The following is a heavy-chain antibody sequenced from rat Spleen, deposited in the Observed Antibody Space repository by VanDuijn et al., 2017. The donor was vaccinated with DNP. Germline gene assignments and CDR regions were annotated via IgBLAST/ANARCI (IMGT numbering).Heavy chain of an antibody. J-gene: IGHJ2*01. D-gene: IGHD1-12*02. CDR2: ISPSGANI. CDR3: VTRAPGNYYYGFDY. Sequence: EVQLVESGGGLVQPGRSLKISCVASEFTFSRSDVAWVRQAPTRGLEWVASISPSGANIYYRDSVKGRFTISRDIPKSTLYLQMDSLRSEDTATYYCVTRAPGNYYYGFDYWGQGVMVTVSS. V-gene: IGHV5-19*01. CDR1: EFTFSRSD.